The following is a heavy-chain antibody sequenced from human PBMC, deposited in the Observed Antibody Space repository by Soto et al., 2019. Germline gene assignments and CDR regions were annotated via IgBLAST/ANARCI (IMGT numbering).Heavy chain of an antibody. CDR3: AKDKRRNVVASHDAFDI. CDR2: ISWNSGSI. CDR1: GFTFDDYA. V-gene: IGHV3-9*01. D-gene: IGHD2-15*01. J-gene: IGHJ3*02. Sequence: EVQLVESGGGLVQPGRSLRLSCAASGFTFDDYAMHWVRHAPGKGLEWVSGISWNSGSIGYADSVKGRFTISRDNAKNSLYLQMNSLRAEDTAVYYCAKDKRRNVVASHDAFDIWGQGTMVTVSS.